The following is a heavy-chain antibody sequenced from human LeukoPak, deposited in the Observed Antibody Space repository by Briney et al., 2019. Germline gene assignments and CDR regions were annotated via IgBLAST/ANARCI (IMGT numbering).Heavy chain of an antibody. CDR1: GFTFNNYA. D-gene: IGHD3-16*01. CDR2: ISGGGDTT. V-gene: IGHV3-23*01. J-gene: IGHJ6*03. CDR3: AKDAGDGGYYYYMDV. Sequence: GGSLRLSCAASGFTFNNYAMSWVRQAPGKGLEWVSTISGGGDTTYYADSVKGRFTISRDTSQNTLFLQLSSLRVEDTAIYYCAKDAGDGGYYYYMDVWGKGTPVTVSS.